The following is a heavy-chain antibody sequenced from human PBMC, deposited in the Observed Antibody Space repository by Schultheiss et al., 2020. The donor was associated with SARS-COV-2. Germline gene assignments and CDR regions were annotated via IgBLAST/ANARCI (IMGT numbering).Heavy chain of an antibody. CDR2: IIPIFGTA. Sequence: SVKVSCKASGGTFSSYAISWVRQAPGQGLEWMGGIIPIFGTANYAQKFQGRVTITADESTSTAYMELSSLRSEDTAVYYCARDRYDFWSGYVNYWYFGLWGRGTLVTVSS. CDR3: ARDRYDFWSGYVNYWYFGL. D-gene: IGHD3-3*01. J-gene: IGHJ2*01. CDR1: GGTFSSYA. V-gene: IGHV1-69*13.